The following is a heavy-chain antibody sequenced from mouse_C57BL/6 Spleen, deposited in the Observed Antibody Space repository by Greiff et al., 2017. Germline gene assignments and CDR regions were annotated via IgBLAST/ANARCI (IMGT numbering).Heavy chain of an antibody. J-gene: IGHJ2*01. D-gene: IGHD2-1*01. Sequence: VQLQQSGPELVKPGASVKMSCKASGYTFTDYNMHWVKQSHGKSLEWIGYINPNNGGTSYNQKFKGKAKLTVNKSSSTAYMELRSLTSEDSAVYYCARGGNPLLDYGGQGTTLTVSS. CDR3: ARGGNPLLDY. CDR1: GYTFTDYN. V-gene: IGHV1-22*01. CDR2: INPNNGGT.